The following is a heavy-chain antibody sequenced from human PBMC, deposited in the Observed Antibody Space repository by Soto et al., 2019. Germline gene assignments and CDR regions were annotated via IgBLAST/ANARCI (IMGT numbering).Heavy chain of an antibody. Sequence: SVKVSCKASGGTFSSYAISWVRQAPGQGLEWMGGIIPIFGTANYAQKFQGRVTITADESTSTAYMELSSLRSEDTAVYYCARDKAAVAGTQSAAYYYYYGMDVWG. D-gene: IGHD6-19*01. J-gene: IGHJ6*02. CDR3: ARDKAAVAGTQSAAYYYYYGMDV. V-gene: IGHV1-69*13. CDR2: IIPIFGTA. CDR1: GGTFSSYA.